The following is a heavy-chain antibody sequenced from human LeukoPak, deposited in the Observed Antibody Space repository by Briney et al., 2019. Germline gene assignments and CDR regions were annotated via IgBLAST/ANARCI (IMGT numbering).Heavy chain of an antibody. Sequence: SVKVSCKASGGTFSTFALSWVRQAPGQGLDWMGGIIPILSTANYAQKFQDRVTITADESTSTAYMELSSLRSEDTAVYYCATSPTGDSPGYWGQGTLVTVSS. CDR3: ATSPTGDSPGY. CDR2: IIPILSTA. J-gene: IGHJ4*02. CDR1: GGTFSTFA. V-gene: IGHV1-69*13. D-gene: IGHD2-21*02.